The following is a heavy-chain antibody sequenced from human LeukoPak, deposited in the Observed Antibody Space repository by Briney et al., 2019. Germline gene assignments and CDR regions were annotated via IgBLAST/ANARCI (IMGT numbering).Heavy chain of an antibody. Sequence: PSETLSLTCAVYGGSFSGYYWSWVRQPPGKGLEWIGEINHSGSTNYNPSLKSRVTISVDTSKNQFSLKLSSVTAADTAVYYCARGDSSGYYYVFAADAFDIWGQGRMVTVSS. CDR1: GGSFSGYY. J-gene: IGHJ3*02. CDR3: ARGDSSGYYYVFAADAFDI. CDR2: INHSGST. V-gene: IGHV4-34*01. D-gene: IGHD3-22*01.